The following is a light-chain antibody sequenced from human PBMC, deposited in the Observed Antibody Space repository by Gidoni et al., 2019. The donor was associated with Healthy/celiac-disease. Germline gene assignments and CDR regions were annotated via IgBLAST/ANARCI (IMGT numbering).Light chain of an antibody. CDR3: QQYGSSPLT. Sequence: DIVLTQSPGTLSLSPGESATLSCRASQSVSSSYLAWYQQKPGQAPRRLIYGASSRAPGMPGRVSGSGSGTEFTLTISRLEPEDFAVYYCQQYGSSPLTFGGGTKVEIK. J-gene: IGKJ4*01. V-gene: IGKV3-20*01. CDR1: QSVSSSY. CDR2: GAS.